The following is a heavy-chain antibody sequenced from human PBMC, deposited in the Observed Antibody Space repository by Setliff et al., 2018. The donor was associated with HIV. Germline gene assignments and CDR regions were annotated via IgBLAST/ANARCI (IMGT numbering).Heavy chain of an antibody. Sequence: ASVKVSCKASGGTFSLYAINWVRQAPGQGLEWMGGIIPIFNTANYAQKFQDRVTITADGSTSTAYMELSSLRFEDTATYYCARDQATGYEKVWFSWIDPWGQGTLVTVSS. V-gene: IGHV1-69*13. CDR1: GGTFSLYA. CDR3: ARDQATGYEKVWFSWIDP. CDR2: IIPIFNTA. J-gene: IGHJ5*02. D-gene: IGHD5-12*01.